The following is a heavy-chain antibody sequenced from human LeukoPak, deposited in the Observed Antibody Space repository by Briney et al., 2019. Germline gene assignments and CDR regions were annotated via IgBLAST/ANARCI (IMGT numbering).Heavy chain of an antibody. CDR2: ISSSSSYI. V-gene: IGHV3-21*01. Sequence: PGGSLRLSCAASGFTFSSYSMNWVRQAPGKGLEWVSSISSSSSYIYYADSVKGRFTISRDNAKNSLYLQMNSLRAEDTAVYYCARVGKGIAAAGFDYWGQGTLGTVSS. CDR1: GFTFSSYS. J-gene: IGHJ4*02. CDR3: ARVGKGIAAAGFDY. D-gene: IGHD6-13*01.